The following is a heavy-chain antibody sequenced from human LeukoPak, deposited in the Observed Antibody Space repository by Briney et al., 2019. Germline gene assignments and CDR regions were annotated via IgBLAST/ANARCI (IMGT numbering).Heavy chain of an antibody. CDR2: ISFDGSAK. CDR3: AGDLGSSWSLDF. V-gene: IGHV3-30-3*01. CDR1: GFTFSSHA. Sequence: GGSLRLSCAASGFTFSSHAIHWVRQAPGKGLEWMAVISFDGSAKYYADSVKGRFTISRDNSKNILDLQMNSLRPEDTAVYYCAGDLGSSWSLDFWGQGTLVTVSS. D-gene: IGHD6-13*01. J-gene: IGHJ4*02.